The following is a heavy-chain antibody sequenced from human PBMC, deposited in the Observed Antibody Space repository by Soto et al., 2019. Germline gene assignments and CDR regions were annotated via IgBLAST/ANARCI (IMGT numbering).Heavy chain of an antibody. CDR2: MSPDGAQQ. J-gene: IGHJ4*02. CDR3: ALDNIPGAPDYFDY. Sequence: QVQLVESGGDVVQPGTSLRLSCATSGFSFSTNVLHWVRQAPGKGLEWVAVMSPDGAQQYYTDSVKGRFTISRDNSKNILYREMNSLTNEDTAVYYCALDNIPGAPDYFDYWGQGTLVTVSS. V-gene: IGHV3-30-3*01. CDR1: GFSFSTNV. D-gene: IGHD1-20*01.